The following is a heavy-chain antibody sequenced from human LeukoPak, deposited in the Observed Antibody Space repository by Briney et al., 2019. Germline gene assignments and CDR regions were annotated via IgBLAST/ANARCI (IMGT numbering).Heavy chain of an antibody. D-gene: IGHD3-22*01. CDR3: AKTVGYYDSSGPNWFDP. V-gene: IGHV3-23*01. CDR2: ISGSGGST. J-gene: IGHJ5*02. Sequence: PGGSLRLSCAASGFTFSGYAMSWVRQAPGKGLEWVSAISGSGGSTYYADSVKGRFTISRDNSKNTLYLQMNSLRAEDTAVYYCAKTVGYYDSSGPNWFDPWGQGALVTVSS. CDR1: GFTFSGYA.